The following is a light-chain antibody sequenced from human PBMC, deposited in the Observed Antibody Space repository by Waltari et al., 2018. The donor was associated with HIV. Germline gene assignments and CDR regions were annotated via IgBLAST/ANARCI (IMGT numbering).Light chain of an antibody. Sequence: QSVLTQPPSASGTPGQRLAISCSGRSSNIGRTYVYWYQHLPGTAPKLLIYRNNQRPSGVPDRFSGSKSGTSASLAISGLRSDDEADYYCATWNDSLSGYVFGTGTKVTV. CDR2: RNN. V-gene: IGLV1-47*01. CDR3: ATWNDSLSGYV. J-gene: IGLJ1*01. CDR1: SSNIGRTY.